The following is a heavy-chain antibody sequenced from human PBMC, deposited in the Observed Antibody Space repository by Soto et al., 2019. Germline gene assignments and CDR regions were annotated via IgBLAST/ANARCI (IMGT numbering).Heavy chain of an antibody. D-gene: IGHD3-9*01. CDR1: GGSVNSGTDY. J-gene: IGHJ4*02. V-gene: IGHV4-61*03. CDR2: TSHSGSA. CDR3: VRVRLLPEYDILTGYYIFDQ. Sequence: QVQLQESGPGLVKPSETLTLTCTVSGGSVNSGTDYWSWIRQPPGKGLEWIGYTSHSGSAKYNPSLTSRVTITTDASTNHSSLKMSSVTAADTAVYYCVRVRLLPEYDILTGYYIFDQWGRGTLVFVSS.